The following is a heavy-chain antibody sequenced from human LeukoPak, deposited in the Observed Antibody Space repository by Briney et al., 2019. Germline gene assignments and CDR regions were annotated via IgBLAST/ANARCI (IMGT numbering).Heavy chain of an antibody. D-gene: IGHD3-10*01. J-gene: IGHJ6*02. CDR3: TRTLVRGVFGMDV. V-gene: IGHV1-8*01. Sequence: ASVKVSCKASGYTFTTHDINWVRQAPGRGLECMGWMNPDSGNTGYAQRFQGRVTMTGDSSRSTAYMELSSLTSEDTAVYYCTRTLVRGVFGMDVWGQGTTVTVSS. CDR1: GYTFTTHD. CDR2: MNPDSGNT.